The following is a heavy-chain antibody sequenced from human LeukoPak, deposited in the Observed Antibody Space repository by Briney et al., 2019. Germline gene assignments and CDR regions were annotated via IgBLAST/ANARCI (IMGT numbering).Heavy chain of an antibody. V-gene: IGHV4-39*01. Sequence: PSETLSLTCTVSGGSISSSSYYWGWIRQPPGKGLEWIGSIYYSGSTYYNPSLKSRVTISLDTSKNQFSLKLSSVTAADTAVYYCARWYYYDSSGLRQGQNWFDPWGQGTLVTVSS. D-gene: IGHD3-22*01. CDR1: GGSISSSSYY. J-gene: IGHJ5*02. CDR2: IYYSGST. CDR3: ARWYYYDSSGLRQGQNWFDP.